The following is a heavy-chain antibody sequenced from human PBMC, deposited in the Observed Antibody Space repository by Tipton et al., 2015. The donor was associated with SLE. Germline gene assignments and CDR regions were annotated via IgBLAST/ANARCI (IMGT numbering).Heavy chain of an antibody. D-gene: IGHD1-26*01. CDR2: ISNSDKTI. V-gene: IGHV3-11*04. CDR1: GFTFSDYY. Sequence: GSLRLSCAASGFTFSDYYMTWIRQAPGKGLEWVAYISNSDKTIYYTDSAKGRFTISRDNAKNSLYLQMNSLRVEDTAVYYCARDFEPLGAHDMDVWGKGTTVTVSS. CDR3: ARDFEPLGAHDMDV. J-gene: IGHJ6*03.